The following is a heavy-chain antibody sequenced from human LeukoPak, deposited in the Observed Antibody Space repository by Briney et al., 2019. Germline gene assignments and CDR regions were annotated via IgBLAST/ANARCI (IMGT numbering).Heavy chain of an antibody. CDR1: GIIFSSYS. V-gene: IGHV3-21*05. CDR3: ARDRDPITMVRGAVYFFDS. D-gene: IGHD3-10*01. Sequence: GGSLRLSCTASGIIFSSYSFNWVRQAPGKGLEWVSYISGVSDYIYYADSVKGRFTISRDNARNSLYLQMNSLRGEDTAVYYCARDRDPITMVRGAVYFFDSGGRGTLVTVSS. CDR2: ISGVSDYI. J-gene: IGHJ4*02.